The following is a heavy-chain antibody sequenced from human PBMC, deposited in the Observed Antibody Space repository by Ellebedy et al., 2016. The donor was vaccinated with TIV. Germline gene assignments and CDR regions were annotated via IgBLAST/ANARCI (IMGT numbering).Heavy chain of an antibody. J-gene: IGHJ4*02. CDR3: ARASGRAVTAKNDY. CDR1: GYPFSSYG. D-gene: IGHD4-17*01. V-gene: IGHV1-18*04. CDR2: ISGNGENT. Sequence: AASVKVSCKASGYPFSSYGMSWVRQAPGRGLEWMGWISGNGENTNYEQKLQGRVTMTTDTSTSTAYMELRSLGSDDTAVYYCARASGRAVTAKNDYWGQGTLVTVSS.